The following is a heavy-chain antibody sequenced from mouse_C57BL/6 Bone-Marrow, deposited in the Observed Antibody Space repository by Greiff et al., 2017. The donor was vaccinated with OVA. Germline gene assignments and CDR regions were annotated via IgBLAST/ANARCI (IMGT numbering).Heavy chain of an antibody. CDR1: GYAFTNYL. Sequence: VKLMESGAELVRPGTSVKVSCKASGYAFTNYLIEWVKQRPGQGLEWIGVINPGSGGTNYNEKFKGKATLTADKSSSTAYMLLSSLTSEDSAVYFCARSYYYGLFDYWGQGTTLTVSS. J-gene: IGHJ2*01. CDR3: ARSYYYGLFDY. D-gene: IGHD1-1*01. CDR2: INPGSGGT. V-gene: IGHV1-54*01.